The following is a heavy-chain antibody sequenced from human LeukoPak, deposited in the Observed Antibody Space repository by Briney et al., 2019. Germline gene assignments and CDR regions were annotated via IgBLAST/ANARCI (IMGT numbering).Heavy chain of an antibody. CDR2: TGLESVHT. J-gene: IGHJ4*02. CDR3: AKGDDIGKHPTRAYYFDI. CDR1: GFIFSRHA. D-gene: IGHD5-24*01. V-gene: IGHV3-23*01. Sequence: PGGSLRLSCAASGFIFSRHAMSWVRQAPGKGLEWVSTTGLESVHTLCADSVQGRFTVSRDNSRNPLDLQMDNLRVDDTAVYYCAKGDDIGKHPTRAYYFDIWGQGTLVTVSS.